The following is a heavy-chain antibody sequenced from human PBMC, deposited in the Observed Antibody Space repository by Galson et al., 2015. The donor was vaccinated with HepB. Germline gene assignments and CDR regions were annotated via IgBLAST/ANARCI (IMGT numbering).Heavy chain of an antibody. CDR2: INPSGGST. CDR3: ARDHYDSSDYYDAFDI. V-gene: IGHV1-46*01. CDR1: GYTFTSYY. Sequence: SVKVSCKASGYTFTSYYMHWVRQAPGQGLEWMGIINPSGGSTSYAQKFQGRVTMTRDTSTSTVYMELSSLRSEDTAVYYCARDHYDSSDYYDAFDIWGQGTMVTVSS. J-gene: IGHJ3*02. D-gene: IGHD3-22*01.